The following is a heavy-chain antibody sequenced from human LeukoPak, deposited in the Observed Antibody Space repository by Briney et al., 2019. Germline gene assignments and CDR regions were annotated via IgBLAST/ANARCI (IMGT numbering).Heavy chain of an antibody. CDR2: ISAYNGNT. D-gene: IGHD6-6*01. J-gene: IGHJ6*03. V-gene: IGHV1-18*01. CDR3: ARIDEYSSSSGPSYYYYYMDV. Sequence: GASVKVSCKASGYTFTSYGISWVRQAPGQGLEWMGWISAYNGNTNYAQKLQGRVTMTTDTSTSTAYMELRSLRSDDTAVYYCARIDEYSSSSGPSYYYYYMDVWGKGTTVTVSS. CDR1: GYTFTSYG.